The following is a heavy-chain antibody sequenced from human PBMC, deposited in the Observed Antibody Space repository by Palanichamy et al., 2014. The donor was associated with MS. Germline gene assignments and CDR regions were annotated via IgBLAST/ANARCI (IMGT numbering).Heavy chain of an antibody. D-gene: IGHD1-26*01. J-gene: IGHJ4*02. V-gene: IGHV3-11*01. CDR3: ARARGSYTFDY. CDR2: ISNTGSTI. CDR1: GFTFSDYY. Sequence: QVQLVESGGGLVKPGGSLRLSCAASGFTFSDYYMSWIRQALGKGLEWVSYISNTGSTIYYADSGKGRFTISRDNAKNSLYLQMNSLRTEDTAVYYCARARGSYTFDYWGQGRLVTVSS.